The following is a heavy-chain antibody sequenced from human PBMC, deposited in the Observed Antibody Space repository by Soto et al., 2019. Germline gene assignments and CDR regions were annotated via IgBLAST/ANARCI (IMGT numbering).Heavy chain of an antibody. J-gene: IGHJ5*01. CDR3: ARDRCYDGTCYSASDS. CDR1: GFRFSTCN. Sequence: PGESLKISCAASGFRFSTCNMDWVRQAPGKGPEWIAHISTTSFTIYYADSVKGRFTISRDNDRNSLYLEMNSLRDEDTAVYYCARDRCYDGTCYSASDSWGQGTLVTVSS. D-gene: IGHD2-15*01. CDR2: ISTTSFTI. V-gene: IGHV3-48*02.